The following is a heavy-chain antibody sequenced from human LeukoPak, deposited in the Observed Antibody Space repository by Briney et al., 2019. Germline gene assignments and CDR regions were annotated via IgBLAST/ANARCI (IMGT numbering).Heavy chain of an antibody. Sequence: PGGSLRLSCAASGFTFSSYGMHWVRQAPGKGLEWVAVISYDGSNKYYADSVKGRFTISRDNSKNTLYLQMNSLRAEDTAVYYCAKDWYCSGGSCYSPFDYWGQGTLVTVSS. V-gene: IGHV3-30*18. J-gene: IGHJ4*02. CDR2: ISYDGSNK. D-gene: IGHD2-15*01. CDR3: AKDWYCSGGSCYSPFDY. CDR1: GFTFSSYG.